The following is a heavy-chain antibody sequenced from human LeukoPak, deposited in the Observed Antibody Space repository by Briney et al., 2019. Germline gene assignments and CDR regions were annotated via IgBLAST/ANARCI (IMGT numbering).Heavy chain of an antibody. CDR3: ARGPHLAARLNPYYFDY. CDR2: IYTSGST. V-gene: IGHV4-4*07. D-gene: IGHD6-6*01. Sequence: SETLSLTCTASGGSISSYYWSWIRQPAGKGLEWIGRIYTSGSTNYNPSLKSRVTMSVDTSKNQFSLKLSSVTAADTAVYYCARGPHLAARLNPYYFDYWGQGTLVTVSS. CDR1: GGSISSYY. J-gene: IGHJ4*02.